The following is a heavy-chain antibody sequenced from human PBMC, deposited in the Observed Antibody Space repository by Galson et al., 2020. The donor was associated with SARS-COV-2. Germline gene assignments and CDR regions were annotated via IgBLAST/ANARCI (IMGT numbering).Heavy chain of an antibody. V-gene: IGHV3-7*04. J-gene: IGHJ4*02. CDR2: IKRDGSEK. Sequence: GESLKISCAASGFTFKTYWMSWVRQGPGKGLECVANIKRDGSEKYYVDSVQGRFTLSRDNAKNSLYLQMNSLRAEDTAVYYCARVLDSGSYLRPGGFDYWGQGILVTVSS. CDR3: ARVLDSGSYLRPGGFDY. D-gene: IGHD1-26*01. CDR1: GFTFKTYW.